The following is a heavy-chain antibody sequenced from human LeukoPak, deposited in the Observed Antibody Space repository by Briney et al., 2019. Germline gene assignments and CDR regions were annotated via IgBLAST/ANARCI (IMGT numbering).Heavy chain of an antibody. CDR1: GFTVSSKY. V-gene: IGHV3-53*01. D-gene: IGHD3-22*01. J-gene: IGHJ4*02. Sequence: GGSLRLSCAASGFTVSSKYMTWVRQAPGKGLEWLSVVYSDGGTLYADSVKGRFTISRDNSKNTVYLQMTSLRAEDTAVYYCARGLGLYDSSGYAFDYWGQGTLVTDSS. CDR3: ARGLGLYDSSGYAFDY. CDR2: VYSDGGT.